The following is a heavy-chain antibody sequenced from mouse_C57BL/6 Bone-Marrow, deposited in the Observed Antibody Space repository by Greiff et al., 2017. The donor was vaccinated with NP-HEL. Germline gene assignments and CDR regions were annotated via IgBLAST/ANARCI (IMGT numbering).Heavy chain of an antibody. CDR3: ARFRTVVAGDY. CDR2: INPGSGGT. V-gene: IGHV1-54*01. D-gene: IGHD1-1*01. J-gene: IGHJ2*01. Sequence: QVQLKQSGAELVRPGTSVKVSCKASGYAFTNYLIEWVKQRPGQGLEWIGVINPGSGGTNYNEKFKGKATLTADKSSSTAYMQLSSLTSEDSAVYFCARFRTVVAGDYWGQGTTLTVSS. CDR1: GYAFTNYL.